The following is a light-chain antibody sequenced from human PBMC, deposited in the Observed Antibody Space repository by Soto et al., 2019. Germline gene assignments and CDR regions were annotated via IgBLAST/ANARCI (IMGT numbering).Light chain of an antibody. CDR1: QAIFNY. Sequence: DIQLTQSPIFLSASVGDRVTISCRANQAIFNYLAWYQQKPGKAPKLLIYSASTLQSGVSSRFSGSGSGTDFTLTINSLQPEDFASYYCQQSYKIPPTFGQGTKVEI. CDR3: QQSYKIPPT. J-gene: IGKJ2*01. CDR2: SAS. V-gene: IGKV1-9*01.